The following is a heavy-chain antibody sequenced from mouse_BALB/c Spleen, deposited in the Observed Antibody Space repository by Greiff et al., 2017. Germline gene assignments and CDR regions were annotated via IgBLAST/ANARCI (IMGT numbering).Heavy chain of an antibody. CDR1: GYTFTSYW. D-gene: IGHD4-1*01. V-gene: IGHV1S81*02. CDR2: INPSNGRT. CDR3: ARYWFDY. Sequence: QVQLQQPGAELVKPGASVKLSCKASGYTFTSYWMHWVKQRPGQGLEWIGEINPSNGRTNYNEKFKSKATLTVDKSSSTAYMQLSSLTSEDSAVYYCARYWFDYWGQGTTLTVSS. J-gene: IGHJ2*01.